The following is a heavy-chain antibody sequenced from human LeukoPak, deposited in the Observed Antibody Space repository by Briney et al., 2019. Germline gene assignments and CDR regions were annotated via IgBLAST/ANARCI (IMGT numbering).Heavy chain of an antibody. D-gene: IGHD6-19*01. V-gene: IGHV5-51*01. CDR2: IYPGDSDT. CDR3: AILHSSVDY. CDR1: GYSFTSYW. Sequence: GESLNISCKCSGYSFTSYWIGWVRQLPGKGLEWMGIIYPGDSDTRYSPSFQGQVTISADESISTAYLQWSSLKASDTATYYCAILHSSVDYWGQGTLVTVSS. J-gene: IGHJ4*02.